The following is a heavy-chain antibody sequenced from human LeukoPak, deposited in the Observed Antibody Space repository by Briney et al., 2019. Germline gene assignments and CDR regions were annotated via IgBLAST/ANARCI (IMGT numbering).Heavy chain of an antibody. CDR1: GFTVSSNY. V-gene: IGHV3-53*01. CDR3: ARDDPTGTTDY. Sequence: GGSLRLSCAASGFTVSSNYMSWVRQAPGKGLEWVSAIYSGGSTYYADSVKGRFTISRDNSKNTLYLQMNSLRAEDTAVYYCARDDPTGTTDYWGQGTLVTVSS. CDR2: IYSGGST. J-gene: IGHJ4*02. D-gene: IGHD1-1*01.